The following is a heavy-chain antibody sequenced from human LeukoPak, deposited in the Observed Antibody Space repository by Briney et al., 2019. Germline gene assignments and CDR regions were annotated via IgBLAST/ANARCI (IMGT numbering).Heavy chain of an antibody. J-gene: IGHJ4*02. D-gene: IGHD5-18*01. V-gene: IGHV5-51*01. CDR1: GYSFTSYW. Sequence: GASLKISCKGSGYSFTSYWSGWVRQIPGKGLECMGIIYPGDSDTRYSPSFQVQVTISADKSISTAYLQWSSLKASDTAMYYCASADTAMVSSSFDYWGQGTLVTVSS. CDR2: IYPGDSDT. CDR3: ASADTAMVSSSFDY.